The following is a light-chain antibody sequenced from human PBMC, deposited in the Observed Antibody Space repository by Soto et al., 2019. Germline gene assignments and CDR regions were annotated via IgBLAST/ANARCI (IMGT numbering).Light chain of an antibody. V-gene: IGKV3-15*01. CDR3: QQYNNWLT. CDR2: GAS. CDR1: QSVSSN. J-gene: IGKJ4*01. Sequence: EIVMTQSAATLSVSPGERATLSCRASQSVSSNLAWYKQKPRQAPRLPIYGASTRATGIPARFSGSGSGTEFTLTISSLQSEHFAVYYCQQYNNWLTFGGRTKVEIK.